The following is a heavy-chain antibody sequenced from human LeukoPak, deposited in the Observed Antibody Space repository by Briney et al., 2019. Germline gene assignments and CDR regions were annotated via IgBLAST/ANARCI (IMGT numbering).Heavy chain of an antibody. CDR1: GYTFTGYY. V-gene: IGHV1-2*04. Sequence: ASVKVSCKASGYTFTGYYMHWVRQAPGQGLEWMGWINPNSGGTNYAQKFQGWVTMTRDTSISTAYMELSRLRSDDTAVYYCARGSIWFGELGFDYWGQGTLVTVSS. D-gene: IGHD3-10*01. CDR3: ARGSIWFGELGFDY. CDR2: INPNSGGT. J-gene: IGHJ4*02.